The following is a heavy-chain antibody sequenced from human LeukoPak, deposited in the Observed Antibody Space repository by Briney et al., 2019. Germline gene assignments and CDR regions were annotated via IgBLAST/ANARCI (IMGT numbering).Heavy chain of an antibody. CDR1: GFTFSTCG. D-gene: IGHD5-18*01. CDR3: AKTFIHLWSATDY. Sequence: GGSLRLFCAASGFTFSTCGMHWVRQVPGRGLEWVAFIRYDGSYKDYADSVQGRFTISRDNSKNTLYLQTNSLRAEDTAVYCCAKTFIHLWSATDYWGQGTLVTVSS. V-gene: IGHV3-30*02. CDR2: IRYDGSYK. J-gene: IGHJ4*02.